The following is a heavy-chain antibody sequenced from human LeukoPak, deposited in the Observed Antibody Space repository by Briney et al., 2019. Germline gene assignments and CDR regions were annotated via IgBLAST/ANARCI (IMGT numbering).Heavy chain of an antibody. CDR2: IKQDGSEK. CDR3: AREGVTMIVVNDY. CDR1: GFTFSSYW. Sequence: GGSLRLSCAASGFTFSSYWMSWVRQAPGKGLERVANIKQDGSEKYYVDSVKGRFTISRDNAKNSLYLQMNSLRAEDTAVYYCAREGVTMIVVNDYWGQGTLVTVSS. J-gene: IGHJ4*02. V-gene: IGHV3-7*01. D-gene: IGHD3-22*01.